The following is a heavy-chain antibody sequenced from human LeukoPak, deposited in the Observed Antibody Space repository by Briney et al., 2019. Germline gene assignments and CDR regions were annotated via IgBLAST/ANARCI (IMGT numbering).Heavy chain of an antibody. CDR2: INHSGST. D-gene: IGHD5-18*01. J-gene: IGHJ4*02. V-gene: IGHV4-34*01. Sequence: SETLSLTCAVYGGSFSGYYWSWIRQPPRKGLEWIGEINHSGSTNYNPSLKSRVTISVDTSKNQFSLKLSSVTAADTAVYYCARDGYSYGYGYWGQGTLVTVSS. CDR3: ARDGYSYGYGY. CDR1: GGSFSGYY.